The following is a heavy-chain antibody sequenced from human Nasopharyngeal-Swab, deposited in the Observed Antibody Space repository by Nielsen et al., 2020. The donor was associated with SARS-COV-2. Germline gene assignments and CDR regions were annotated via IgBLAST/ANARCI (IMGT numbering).Heavy chain of an antibody. CDR1: GFTFSSYC. J-gene: IGHJ4*02. Sequence: GGSLRLSCAASGFTFSSYCLNWVRQAPGKVLEWISSISSTSTIYYADSLKGRFTISRDNAKNSLYLQMNSLRAEDTAVYYCAAVSSSGWYEIDYWGQGTLVTVS. CDR3: AAVSSSGWYEIDY. D-gene: IGHD6-19*01. CDR2: ISSTSTI. V-gene: IGHV3-69-1*01.